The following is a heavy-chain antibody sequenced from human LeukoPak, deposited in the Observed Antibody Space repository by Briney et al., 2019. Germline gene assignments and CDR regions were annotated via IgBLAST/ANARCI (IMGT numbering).Heavy chain of an antibody. V-gene: IGHV1-2*06. D-gene: IGHD6-19*01. CDR2: IIPNSGGT. Sequence: GASVKVSCKASGYTFTGYYMHWVRQAPGQGLEWMGRIIPNSGGTNYAQKFQGRVTMTRDTSISTAYMELSRLRSDDTAVYYCARGRIAVAGIIYWGQGTLVTVSS. J-gene: IGHJ4*02. CDR3: ARGRIAVAGIIY. CDR1: GYTFTGYY.